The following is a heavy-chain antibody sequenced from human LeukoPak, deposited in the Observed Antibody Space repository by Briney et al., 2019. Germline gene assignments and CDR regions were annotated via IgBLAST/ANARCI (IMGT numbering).Heavy chain of an antibody. CDR3: ARRAEDGYNYSWFDP. D-gene: IGHD5-24*01. CDR1: GGSISSYY. CDR2: IYYSGST. V-gene: IGHV4-59*08. J-gene: IGHJ5*02. Sequence: SETLSLTCTVSGGSISSYYWSWFRHPPGKGLEGIGYIYYSGSTNYNPSLKSRVTISVDTSKNQFSLKLSSVTAADTAVYYCARRAEDGYNYSWFDPWGQGTLVTVSS.